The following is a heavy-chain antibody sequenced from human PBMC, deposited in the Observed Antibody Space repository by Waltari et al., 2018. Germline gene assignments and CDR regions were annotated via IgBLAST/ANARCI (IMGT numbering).Heavy chain of an antibody. CDR1: GFSLSSGSYY. CDR2: ISHSADT. V-gene: IGHV4-31*01. CDR3: AGRGAKMFSI. Sequence: QVQLQESGPGLVQPSQTLSLTCSVSGFSLSSGSYYWSWIRQHPGKGLEWIGYISHSADTVYSPSLRSLLTLSVDTSNNQFSLKLNSVTAADTGVYFCAGRGAKMFSIWGRGTLVTVSS. D-gene: IGHD3-3*02. J-gene: IGHJ4*02.